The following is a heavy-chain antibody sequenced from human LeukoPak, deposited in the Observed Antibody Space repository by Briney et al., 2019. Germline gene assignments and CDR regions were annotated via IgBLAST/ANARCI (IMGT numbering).Heavy chain of an antibody. CDR2: ISGSGDST. CDR3: ANDVLFGVPPSY. V-gene: IGHV3-23*01. Sequence: GGSLRLSCTASGFTFSTYAMSWVRQAPGKGLEWVSTISGSGDSTYYADSVKGRFTISRDYSKNTLYLQMNSLRAEDTAVYYCANDVLFGVPPSYWGQGTLVTVSS. CDR1: GFTFSTYA. D-gene: IGHD3-3*01. J-gene: IGHJ4*02.